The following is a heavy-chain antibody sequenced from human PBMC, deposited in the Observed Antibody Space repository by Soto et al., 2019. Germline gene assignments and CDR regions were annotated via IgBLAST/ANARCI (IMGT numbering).Heavy chain of an antibody. CDR3: ARGQLLHYQYGLDV. CDR2: IYYGGST. CDR1: GVPITTFY. V-gene: IGHV4-59*07. D-gene: IGHD3-10*01. Sequence: QVQLQESGPALVRPSDSLSLMCSVSGVPITTFYWSWIRQAPGKGLEYIGYIYYGGSTHYHPALKSRVTISVDTAKNEFSLKLTSVTAADTAAYFCARGQLLHYQYGLDVWGQGATVIV. J-gene: IGHJ6*02.